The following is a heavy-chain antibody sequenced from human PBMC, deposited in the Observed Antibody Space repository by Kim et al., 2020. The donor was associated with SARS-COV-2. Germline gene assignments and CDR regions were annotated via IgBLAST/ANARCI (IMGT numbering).Heavy chain of an antibody. D-gene: IGHD6-19*01. Sequence: SPSFQGQVTISADKSISTAYLQWSSLKASDTAMYYCARRGDSGWYVFDYWGQGTLVTVSS. J-gene: IGHJ4*02. V-gene: IGHV5-51*01. CDR3: ARRGDSGWYVFDY.